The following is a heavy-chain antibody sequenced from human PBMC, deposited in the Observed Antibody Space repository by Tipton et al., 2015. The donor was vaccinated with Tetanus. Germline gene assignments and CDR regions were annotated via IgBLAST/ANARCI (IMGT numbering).Heavy chain of an antibody. Sequence: RSLRLSCAASGFTFSSYGMHWVRQAPGKGLEWVAVIWHDGSNKYYADSVKGRFTISRDNSKNTLYLQMNSLRAEDTAVYYCARSGSGTNYYYYGMDVWGQGTTVTVSS. V-gene: IGHV3-33*01. D-gene: IGHD3-10*01. CDR2: IWHDGSNK. CDR1: GFTFSSYG. CDR3: ARSGSGTNYYYYGMDV. J-gene: IGHJ6*02.